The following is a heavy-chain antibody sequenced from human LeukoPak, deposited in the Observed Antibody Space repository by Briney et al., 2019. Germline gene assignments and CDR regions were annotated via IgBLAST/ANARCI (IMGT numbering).Heavy chain of an antibody. V-gene: IGHV4-59*02. CDR2: VSHTGTI. D-gene: IGHD6-19*01. J-gene: IGHJ4*02. CDR1: GGPVTEFY. Sequence: SETLSLTCSVSGGPVTEFYWSWIRQPPGEGLEWIGYVSHTGTINYSPSLKTRVTMSVDASRNQFSLELVSVTAADTAVYYCARHRGSTGYFYLDSWGQGILVTVSS. CDR3: ARHRGSTGYFYLDS.